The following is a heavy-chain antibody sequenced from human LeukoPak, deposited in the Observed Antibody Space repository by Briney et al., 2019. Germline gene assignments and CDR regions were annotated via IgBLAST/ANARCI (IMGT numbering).Heavy chain of an antibody. V-gene: IGHV3-33*01. CDR3: AREEAFQLEASLDQ. CDR2: SGKMEVM. Sequence: PGRSLRLSCAAAGFTFGDFGMHWVRQAPGKGLEWVHLSGKMEVMSFADSVKGRFTISRDNSRNTLSLQMNSLRGEDTAVYYCAREEAFQLEASLDQWGQGTLVTVSS. D-gene: IGHD3-3*01. CDR1: GFTFGDFG. J-gene: IGHJ4*02.